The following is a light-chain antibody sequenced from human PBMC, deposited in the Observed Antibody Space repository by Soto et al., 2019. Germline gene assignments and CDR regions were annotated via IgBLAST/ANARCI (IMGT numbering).Light chain of an antibody. CDR1: QSVSSY. CDR3: LQRSNWLT. V-gene: IGKV3-11*01. CDR2: DAS. Sequence: IVLTQSPATLSLSPGERATLSCRASQSVSSYLAWYQQKPGQAPRLLIYDASNRATGIPARFSGSGSVTDFTLTISSLEPEDFAVYYCLQRSNWLTFGGGTKVDTK. J-gene: IGKJ4*01.